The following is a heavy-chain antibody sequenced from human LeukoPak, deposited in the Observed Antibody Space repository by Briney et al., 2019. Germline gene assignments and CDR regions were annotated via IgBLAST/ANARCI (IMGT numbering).Heavy chain of an antibody. CDR3: ANGLRRWIQLWLPAGY. J-gene: IGHJ4*02. D-gene: IGHD5-18*01. Sequence: GGSLRLSCAASGFTFSSYAMSWVRQAPGKGLEWVSAISGSGGSTYYADSVKGRFTISRDNSKNTLYLQMNSLRAEDTAVFYCANGLRRWIQLWLPAGYWVQGTMVTVSS. CDR1: GFTFSSYA. V-gene: IGHV3-23*01. CDR2: ISGSGGST.